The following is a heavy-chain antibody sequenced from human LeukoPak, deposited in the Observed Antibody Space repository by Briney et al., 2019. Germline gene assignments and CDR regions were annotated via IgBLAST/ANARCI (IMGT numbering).Heavy chain of an antibody. CDR2: ISYDGSNK. J-gene: IGHJ6*04. CDR3: AREGGWELLLCYSSYYGMDV. Sequence: GRSLRLSCAASGFTFSSYGIHWVRQAPGKGLEWVAVISYDGSNKYYADSVKGRFTISRDNSKNTLYLQMNSLRAEDTAVYYCAREGGWELLLCYSSYYGMDVGGKGTRSPSPQ. CDR1: GFTFSSYG. D-gene: IGHD1-26*01. V-gene: IGHV3-30*03.